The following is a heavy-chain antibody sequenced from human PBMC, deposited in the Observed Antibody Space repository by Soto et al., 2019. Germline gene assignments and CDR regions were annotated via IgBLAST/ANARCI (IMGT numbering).Heavy chain of an antibody. V-gene: IGHV4-34*01. J-gene: IGHJ6*02. D-gene: IGHD3-22*01. Sequence: PETLRHTYTVYGGSFSAHYCSWIRQPPGKGLEWFGEINHSGSTNYTPSLKSRVTVSVDTSKNQFSLKLSSVTAADTAVYYCARGMRYYYDSSVYYQMRSLPYGMDVWGQGTTVT. CDR3: ARGMRYYYDSSVYYQMRSLPYGMDV. CDR1: GGSFSAHY. CDR2: INHSGST.